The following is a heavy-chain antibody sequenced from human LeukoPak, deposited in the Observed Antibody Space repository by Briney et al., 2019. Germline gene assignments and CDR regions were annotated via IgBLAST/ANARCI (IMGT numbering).Heavy chain of an antibody. CDR3: ARHAKAYGSSCDY. V-gene: IGHV5-10-1*01. CDR1: GYSFTTSW. CDR2: IDPSDSYT. D-gene: IGHD6-13*01. J-gene: IGHJ4*02. Sequence: GESLKISCKGSGYSFTTSWISWLRQMLEKGLEWMGRIDPSDSYTNYSPSFQGHVTISADKSFSTAYLQWTSLKASDTAMYYCARHAKAYGSSCDYWGQGTLVTVSS.